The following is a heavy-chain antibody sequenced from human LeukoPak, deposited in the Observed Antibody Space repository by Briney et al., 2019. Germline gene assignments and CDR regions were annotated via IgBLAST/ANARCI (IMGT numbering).Heavy chain of an antibody. CDR1: GFSFDDYG. Sequence: GGSLRLSCVASGFSFDDYGMFWVRQTPGKGLEWVSGISWNGGNIGYADSVKGRFTISRDNAKNSLYLQMKSLRAEDTTVYYCARDMGYSGSWPGYFDYWGQGVLVTVSS. J-gene: IGHJ4*02. V-gene: IGHV3-20*04. CDR2: ISWNGGNI. CDR3: ARDMGYSGSWPGYFDY. D-gene: IGHD1-26*01.